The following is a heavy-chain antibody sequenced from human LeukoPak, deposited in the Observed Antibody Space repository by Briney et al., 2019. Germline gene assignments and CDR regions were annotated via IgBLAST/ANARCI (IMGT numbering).Heavy chain of an antibody. Sequence: SVKVSCKASGYTFTCYYMHWVRQAPGQGLEWMGRINPNSGGTNYAQKFQGRVTMTRDTSISTAYMELSRLRSDDTAVYYCAGGGGGSHSGYTGWGQGTLVTVSS. CDR1: GYTFTCYY. D-gene: IGHD5-12*01. CDR2: INPNSGGT. J-gene: IGHJ4*02. CDR3: AGGGGGSHSGYTG. V-gene: IGHV1-2*06.